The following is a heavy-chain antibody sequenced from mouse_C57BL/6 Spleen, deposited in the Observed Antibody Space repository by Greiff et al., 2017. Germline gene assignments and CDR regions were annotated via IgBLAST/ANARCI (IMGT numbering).Heavy chain of an antibody. D-gene: IGHD1-1*01. CDR3: ARDYGSLYYFDY. CDR1: GYTFTSYW. Sequence: VQLQQPGAELVKPGASVKLSCKASGYTFTSYWMHWVKQRPGQGLEWIGMIHPNSGSTNYNEKFKSKATLTVDKSSSTSYMQLSSLTSEDSAVYYFARDYGSLYYFDYWGQGTTLTVSS. CDR2: IHPNSGST. J-gene: IGHJ2*01. V-gene: IGHV1-64*01.